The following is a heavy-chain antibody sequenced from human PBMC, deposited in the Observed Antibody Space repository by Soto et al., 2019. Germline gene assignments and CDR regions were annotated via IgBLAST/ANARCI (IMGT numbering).Heavy chain of an antibody. Sequence: SETLSLTCAVYGGSFSGYYWSWIRQPPGKGLEWIGEINHSGSTNYNPSLKSRVTISVDTSKNQSSLKLNSMTAADTAVYYCARGLDYGDYKASFDYWGQGTLVTVSS. J-gene: IGHJ4*02. D-gene: IGHD4-17*01. V-gene: IGHV4-34*01. CDR2: INHSGST. CDR1: GGSFSGYY. CDR3: ARGLDYGDYKASFDY.